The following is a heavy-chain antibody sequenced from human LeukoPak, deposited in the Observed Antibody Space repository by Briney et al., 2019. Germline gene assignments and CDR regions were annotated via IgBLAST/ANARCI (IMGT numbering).Heavy chain of an antibody. J-gene: IGHJ5*02. CDR2: ISYSAIA. V-gene: IGHV4-59*01. D-gene: IGHD6-13*01. Sequence: SETLSLTCTVSGGSISSYYWSWIRQPPGKGLEWIGYISYSAIANYNPALKSRVTISIDTSKNQFSLKLSSVTAADTAVYYCARGVNWIDPWGQGTLVTVSS. CDR1: GGSISSYY. CDR3: ARGVNWIDP.